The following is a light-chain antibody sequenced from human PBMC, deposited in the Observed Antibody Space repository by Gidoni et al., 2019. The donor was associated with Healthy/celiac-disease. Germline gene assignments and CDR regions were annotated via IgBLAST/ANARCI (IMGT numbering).Light chain of an antibody. CDR3: QKYNSAPPEVS. V-gene: IGKV1-27*01. J-gene: IGKJ3*01. Sequence: DIQMTQSPSSLSAPVGDRVTITCRASQGISNYLAWYQQKPGKVPKLLIYASSTLQSGVPSRFSGSGSGTDFTLTISSLQPEDVATYYCQKYNSAPPEVSFGPGTKVDIK. CDR2: ASS. CDR1: QGISNY.